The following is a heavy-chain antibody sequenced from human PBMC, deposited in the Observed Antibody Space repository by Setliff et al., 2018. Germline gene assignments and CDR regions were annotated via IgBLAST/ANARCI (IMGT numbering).Heavy chain of an antibody. CDR2: IYPSDSDT. D-gene: IGHD2-2*01. Sequence: GASLKISCKGSGYSFTSYWIGWVRQMPGKGLECMGIIYPSDSDTRYSPSWQGQVTISADKSISTAYLQWSSLKASDTAIYYCARGPAYCSSTSCYLQWFDPWGQGTLVTVSS. J-gene: IGHJ5*02. V-gene: IGHV5-51*01. CDR3: ARGPAYCSSTSCYLQWFDP. CDR1: GYSFTSYW.